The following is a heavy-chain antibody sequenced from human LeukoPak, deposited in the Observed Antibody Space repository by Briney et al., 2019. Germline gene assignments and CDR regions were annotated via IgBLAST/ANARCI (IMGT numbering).Heavy chain of an antibody. V-gene: IGHV1-2*02. J-gene: IGHJ4*02. Sequence: ASVKVSCKVSGYTLTELSMHWVRQAPGQRLEWMGWINPNSGGTNYAQKFLGRVTMTRDTSISTAYMELSRLTSDDTATYYCARVGDDSSGYPTLWGQGSLVTVSS. CDR3: ARVGDDSSGYPTL. CDR2: INPNSGGT. D-gene: IGHD3-22*01. CDR1: GYTLTELS.